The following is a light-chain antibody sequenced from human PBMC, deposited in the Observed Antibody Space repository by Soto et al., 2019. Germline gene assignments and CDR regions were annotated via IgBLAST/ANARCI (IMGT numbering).Light chain of an antibody. CDR3: QQYNSYPLT. J-gene: IGKJ4*01. V-gene: IGKV1D-16*01. Sequence: IQMTQSPSSLSASVGDRVTITCRASQHIRNWLAWYQQKPEKAPRPLICNASSLQSGVPSRFSGSGSGTDFTLTISSLQPEDFATYYCQQYNSYPLTFGGGTKVDIK. CDR2: NAS. CDR1: QHIRNW.